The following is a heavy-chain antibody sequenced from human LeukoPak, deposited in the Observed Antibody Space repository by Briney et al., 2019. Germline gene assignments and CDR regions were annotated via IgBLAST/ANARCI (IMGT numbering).Heavy chain of an antibody. CDR1: GFTFSTYA. V-gene: IGHV3-30-3*01. CDR3: ARAEDTYYYGSGSYYKARWVDY. J-gene: IGHJ4*02. CDR2: ISYDGSNK. Sequence: GGSLRLSCAAPGFTFSTYAMHWVRQAPGEGLEWVAVISYDGSNKYYADSVKGRFTISRDNSKNTLYLQMNSLRAEDTAVYYCARAEDTYYYGSGSYYKARWVDYWGQGTLVTVSS. D-gene: IGHD3-10*01.